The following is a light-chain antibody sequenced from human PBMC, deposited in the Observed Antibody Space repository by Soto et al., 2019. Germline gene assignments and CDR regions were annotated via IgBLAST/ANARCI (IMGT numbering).Light chain of an antibody. CDR3: QQYDNLTPFT. CDR2: DAS. Sequence: DIQMTQSPSSLSASVGDRVTITCQASQDISNFLNWYQQKPGTAPKLLIYDASNLETGVPSRFSGSGSGTDFTFTISSLQPEDIATYYCQQYDNLTPFTFGPGTKVDIK. V-gene: IGKV1-33*01. CDR1: QDISNF. J-gene: IGKJ3*01.